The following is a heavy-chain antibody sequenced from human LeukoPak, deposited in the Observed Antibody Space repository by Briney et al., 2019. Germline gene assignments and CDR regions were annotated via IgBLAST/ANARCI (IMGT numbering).Heavy chain of an antibody. CDR1: GFAFNTFA. CDR2: ISGSGANT. D-gene: IGHD2-2*01. J-gene: IGHJ5*02. CDR3: VKVGRQYPQRGDNWFDP. V-gene: IGHV3-23*01. Sequence: GGSLRLSCAASGFAFNTFAMAWVRQAPGKGLEWVSDISGSGANTDYADSVKGRFTISRDKSKNTLSLQMNSLRVEDTAVYYCVKVGRQYPQRGDNWFDPWGQGTLVIVSS.